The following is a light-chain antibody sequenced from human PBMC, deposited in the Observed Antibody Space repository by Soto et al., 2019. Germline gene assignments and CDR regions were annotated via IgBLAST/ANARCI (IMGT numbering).Light chain of an antibody. V-gene: IGLV1-40*01. Sequence: QSVLTQPPSVSGAPGQRVTISCTGSSSNIGAGYDVHWYQQLPGTAPKLLIYGNSNRPSGVPVRFSGSKSGTSASLAITGRRAEDEADYYCQSYDSSLSGFVVFGGGTKLTVL. J-gene: IGLJ2*01. CDR3: QSYDSSLSGFVV. CDR2: GNS. CDR1: SSNIGAGYD.